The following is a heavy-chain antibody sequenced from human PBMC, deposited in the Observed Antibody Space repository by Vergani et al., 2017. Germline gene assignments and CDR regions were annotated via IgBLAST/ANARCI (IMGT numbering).Heavy chain of an antibody. D-gene: IGHD4-11*01. CDR3: ARVNTETNGHLYYYYYMDV. CDR2: IDHTGRP. Sequence: QVQLQQWGGGLLKPSETLSLTCVVNGGSFTSYHWTWIRQSPGEGLEWVGDIDHTGRPDCNPSLKSRLTMSVEKSRNQFSLTLNSVTATDTAIYFCARVNTETNGHLYYYYYMDVWGQGTAVTVS. J-gene: IGHJ6*03. V-gene: IGHV4-34*01. CDR1: GGSFTSYH.